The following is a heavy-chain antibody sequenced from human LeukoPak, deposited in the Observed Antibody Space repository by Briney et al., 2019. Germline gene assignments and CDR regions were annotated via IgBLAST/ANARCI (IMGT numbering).Heavy chain of an antibody. J-gene: IGHJ4*02. Sequence: GGSLRLSCAASGFTFSSYAMSWVRQAPGKGLEWVSVISGSGGSTYYADSVKGRLTISRDNSKNTLYLQMNSLRAEDTALYYCAKDYSSSWYYFDFWGQGTLVTVSS. D-gene: IGHD6-13*01. CDR2: ISGSGGST. CDR1: GFTFSSYA. V-gene: IGHV3-23*01. CDR3: AKDYSSSWYYFDF.